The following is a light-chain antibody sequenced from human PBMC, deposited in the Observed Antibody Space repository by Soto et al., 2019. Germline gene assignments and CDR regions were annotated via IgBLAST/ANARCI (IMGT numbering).Light chain of an antibody. CDR1: QSVSSS. J-gene: IGKJ4*01. CDR2: GAS. V-gene: IGKV3-11*01. Sequence: EIVLTQSPATLSLSPGERATLSCRASQSVSSSLAWYQQKPGQAPRLLIYGASNGAAGIPARFSGTGSGTDFTLTISSLEPDDFAVYYCQQYGSSPFGGGTKVDIK. CDR3: QQYGSSP.